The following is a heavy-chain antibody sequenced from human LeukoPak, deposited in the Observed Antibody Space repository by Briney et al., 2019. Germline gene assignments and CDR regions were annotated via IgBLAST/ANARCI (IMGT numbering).Heavy chain of an antibody. Sequence: GASVKVSCKASGGTFSSYAISWVRQAPGQGLEWMGGIIPIFGTASYAQKFQGRVTMTRDTSTSTVYMELSSLRSEDTAVYYCARGDYGDYWGQGTLVTVSS. CDR3: ARGDYGDY. CDR2: IIPIFGTA. J-gene: IGHJ4*02. V-gene: IGHV1-69*05. CDR1: GGTFSSYA.